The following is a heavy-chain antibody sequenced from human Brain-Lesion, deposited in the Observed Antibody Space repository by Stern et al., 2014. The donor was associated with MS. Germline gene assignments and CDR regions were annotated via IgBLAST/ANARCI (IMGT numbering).Heavy chain of an antibody. CDR3: ATLSPGAGGNYYRHFDY. J-gene: IGHJ4*02. Sequence: QVQLVQSGAEVKKPGASVKVSCKVSGYTLTELSMHWVRQAPRKGLEWMGGFYPEDGETIYAQKFQGRVTMTEDPSTDTAYMELSSLRSEDTAVYYCATLSPGAGGNYYRHFDYWGQGTLVTVSS. CDR2: FYPEDGET. CDR1: GYTLTELS. D-gene: IGHD1-26*01. V-gene: IGHV1-24*01.